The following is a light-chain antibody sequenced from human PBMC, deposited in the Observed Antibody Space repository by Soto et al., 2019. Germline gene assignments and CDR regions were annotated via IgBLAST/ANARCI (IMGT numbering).Light chain of an antibody. CDR3: QQYGNSPYT. V-gene: IGKV3-20*01. J-gene: IGKJ2*01. CDR2: GTS. Sequence: EIVLTQSPGTLSLSPGERATLSCRASQSVSSHYFAWYQQKPGQAPGLLIYGTSNRAPGIPDRFSGSGSGTDFTLTISRLEPEDFAVYYCQQYGNSPYTFGQGTKLEIK. CDR1: QSVSSHY.